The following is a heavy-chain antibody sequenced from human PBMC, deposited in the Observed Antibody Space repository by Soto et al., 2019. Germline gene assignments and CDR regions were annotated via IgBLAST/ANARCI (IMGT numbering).Heavy chain of an antibody. D-gene: IGHD2-2*01. CDR1: GDSLSSDSAA. CDR3: ARDREGYCSSSTCYQTPQYFYGMDV. V-gene: IGHV6-1*01. J-gene: IGHJ6*02. Sequence: SQTLSLTCVISGDSLSSDSAAWNWIRQSPSRGLEWLGRTYYRSQWYYDYAVSVKSRITINPDTSKNQFSLQLNSVTPEDTAVYYCARDREGYCSSSTCYQTPQYFYGMDVWGQGTTVTVSS. CDR2: TYYRSQWYY.